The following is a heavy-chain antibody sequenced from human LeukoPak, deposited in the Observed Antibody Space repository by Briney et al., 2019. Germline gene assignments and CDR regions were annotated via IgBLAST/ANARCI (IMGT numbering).Heavy chain of an antibody. V-gene: IGHV4-31*03. CDR2: IYYSGST. CDR3: ARGYYYDSSGLFDY. D-gene: IGHD3-22*01. CDR1: GGSISSGGYY. Sequence: SETLSLTCTVSGGSISSGGYYWSWIRQHPGKGLEWIGYIYYSGSTYYNPSLESRVTISVDTSKNQFSLKLSSVTAADTAVYYCARGYYYDSSGLFDYWGQGTLVTVSS. J-gene: IGHJ4*02.